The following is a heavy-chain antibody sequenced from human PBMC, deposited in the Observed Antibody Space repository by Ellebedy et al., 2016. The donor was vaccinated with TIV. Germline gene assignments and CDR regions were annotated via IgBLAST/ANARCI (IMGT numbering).Heavy chain of an antibody. V-gene: IGHV1-24*01. Sequence: ASVKVSXXVSGYTLTELSMHWVRQAPGKGLEWMGGFDPEDGETIYAQKFQGRVTMTEDTSTDTAYMELSSLRSEDTAVYYCATEPITMVRGVEDYWGQGTLVTVSS. D-gene: IGHD3-10*01. J-gene: IGHJ4*02. CDR3: ATEPITMVRGVEDY. CDR1: GYTLTELS. CDR2: FDPEDGET.